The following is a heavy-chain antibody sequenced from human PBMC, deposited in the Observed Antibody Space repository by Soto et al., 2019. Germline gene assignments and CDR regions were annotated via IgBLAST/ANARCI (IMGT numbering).Heavy chain of an antibody. D-gene: IGHD3-9*01. V-gene: IGHV4-59*01. Sequence: SETLSLTCTVSGGSISSYYWSWIRQPPGKGLEWIGYIYYSGSTNYNPSLKSRVTISVDTSKNQFSLKLSSVTAADTAVYYCARVDILTRQPPYYYYYYMDVWGKGTTVTVSS. J-gene: IGHJ6*03. CDR2: IYYSGST. CDR3: ARVDILTRQPPYYYYYYMDV. CDR1: GGSISSYY.